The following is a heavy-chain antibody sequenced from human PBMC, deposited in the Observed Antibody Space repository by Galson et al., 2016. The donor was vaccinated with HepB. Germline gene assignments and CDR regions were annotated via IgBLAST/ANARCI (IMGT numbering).Heavy chain of an antibody. V-gene: IGHV1-2*04. Sequence: SVKVSCKASGGTFNTYAISWVRQAPGQGLEWMGWINPNSGGTDYAQKFQDWVTMARDTSINATYMELTRLRSDDTAVYYCARGRYFDWMYWFDPWGQGTLVTVSS. CDR3: ARGRYFDWMYWFDP. CDR2: INPNSGGT. D-gene: IGHD3-9*01. CDR1: GGTFNTYA. J-gene: IGHJ5*02.